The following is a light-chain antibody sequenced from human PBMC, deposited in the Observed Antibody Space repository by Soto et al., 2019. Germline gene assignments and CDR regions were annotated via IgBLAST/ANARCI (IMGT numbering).Light chain of an antibody. CDR1: QSITTY. V-gene: IGKV1-39*01. CDR3: QQIYSAPLT. CDR2: AAS. J-gene: IGKJ4*01. Sequence: DIQLTQSPSSRSASVGDRVTITCRASQSITTYLNWYRQKQGKAPKLLIYAASSLQSGVPSRFSGSGSETEFTLSISSLQPEDFATYFCQQIYSAPLTFGGGTKVDIK.